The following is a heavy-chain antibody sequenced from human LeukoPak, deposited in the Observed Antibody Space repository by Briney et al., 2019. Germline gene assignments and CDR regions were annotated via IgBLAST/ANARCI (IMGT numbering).Heavy chain of an antibody. CDR1: GGSISNYF. Sequence: PSETLSLTCTVSGGSISNYFWSWIRQPPGKGLEWIGYIYYSGSTNYNPSLKSRVTISVDTSKNQFSLKLSSVTAADAAVYYCARQAYGDYGGRFYYFDYWGQGTLVTVSS. D-gene: IGHD4-17*01. CDR2: IYYSGST. CDR3: ARQAYGDYGGRFYYFDY. J-gene: IGHJ4*02. V-gene: IGHV4-59*08.